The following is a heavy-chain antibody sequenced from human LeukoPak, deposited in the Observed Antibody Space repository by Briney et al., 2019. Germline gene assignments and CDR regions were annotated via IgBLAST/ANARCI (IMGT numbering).Heavy chain of an antibody. D-gene: IGHD1-26*01. V-gene: IGHV4-39*01. CDR2: IYYSGRT. J-gene: IGHJ3*01. CDR1: GGSLTSSNQY. CDR3: ARFGIVGTTDVFDL. Sequence: SETLSLTCSVVGGSLTSSNQYWGWIRQPPGKGLEWIGSIYYSGRTYYNPSLKSRATISVDTSKNQFSLKLSSVTTADTAVYYCARFGIVGTTDVFDLWGQGTAVTVSS.